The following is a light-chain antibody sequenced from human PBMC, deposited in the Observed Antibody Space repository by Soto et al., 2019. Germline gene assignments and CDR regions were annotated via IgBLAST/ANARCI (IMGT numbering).Light chain of an antibody. CDR1: QSVSSSY. Sequence: EIVLTQSPGTLSVSPGERATLSCRASQSVSSSYLAWYQQKPGQAPRLLIYGASTLQSGVPSRFSGSGSGTDFTLTINSLQAEDVATYSCQKYSSVPVFGPGTKVEIK. CDR3: QKYSSVPV. CDR2: GAS. J-gene: IGKJ3*01. V-gene: IGKV3-20*01.